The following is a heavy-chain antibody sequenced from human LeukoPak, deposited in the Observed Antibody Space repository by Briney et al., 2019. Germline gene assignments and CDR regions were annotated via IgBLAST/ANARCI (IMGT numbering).Heavy chain of an antibody. CDR2: IYYSGST. CDR1: GGSISSSSYY. D-gene: IGHD4-11*01. J-gene: IGHJ6*02. V-gene: IGHV4-39*01. Sequence: SETLSLTCTVSGGSISSSSYYWGWIRQPPGKGLEWIGSIYYSGSTYYNPSLKSRVTISVDTSKNQFSLKLSSVTAADTAVYYSASKTYSIGYYYYYGMDVWGQGTTVTVSS. CDR3: ASKTYSIGYYYYYGMDV.